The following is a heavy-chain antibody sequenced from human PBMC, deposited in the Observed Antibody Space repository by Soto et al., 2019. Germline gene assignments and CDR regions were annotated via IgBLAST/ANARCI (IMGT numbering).Heavy chain of an antibody. CDR3: ARDKDSAQNYGSGNWYFDL. D-gene: IGHD3-10*01. CDR2: IGTAGDT. CDR1: GFTFSSYD. J-gene: IGHJ2*01. Sequence: EVQLVESGGGLVQPGGSLRLSCAASGFTFSSYDMHWVRQATGKGLEWVSAIGTAGDTYYPGSVKGRFTISRENAKNSLYLQMNSLRAEDTAVYYCARDKDSAQNYGSGNWYFDLWGRGTLVTVSS. V-gene: IGHV3-13*01.